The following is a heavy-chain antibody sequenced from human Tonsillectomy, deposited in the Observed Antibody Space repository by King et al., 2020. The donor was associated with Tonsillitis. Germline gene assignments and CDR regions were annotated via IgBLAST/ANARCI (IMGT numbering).Heavy chain of an antibody. Sequence: DVQLVESGGGLVQPGRSLRLSCAVSGFTFDDYAMHWVLQAPGKGLEWVSAINWNSGSIGYSDFVKGRFTISRDNAKNSLYLEMRSLRPEDTALYYCAKDFWNDLDYDYGMDVWGQGTTVTVSS. J-gene: IGHJ6*02. CDR1: GFTFDDYA. CDR2: INWNSGSI. CDR3: AKDFWNDLDYDYGMDV. V-gene: IGHV3-9*01. D-gene: IGHD1-1*01.